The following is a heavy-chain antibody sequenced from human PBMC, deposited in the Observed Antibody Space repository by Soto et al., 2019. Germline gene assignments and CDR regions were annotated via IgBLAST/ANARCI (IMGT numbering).Heavy chain of an antibody. CDR1: GDSISSGAYY. Sequence: SETLSLTCTVSGDSISSGAYYWSWIRQNPGKGLEWIGYIYSSGSTYYNPSLKSRIIISLDTSKNQFSLKLSSVTAADTAVYYCARWVAGLYYGMDVWGQGTTVTVSS. CDR3: ARWVAGLYYGMDV. J-gene: IGHJ6*02. D-gene: IGHD2-15*01. CDR2: IYSSGST. V-gene: IGHV4-31*03.